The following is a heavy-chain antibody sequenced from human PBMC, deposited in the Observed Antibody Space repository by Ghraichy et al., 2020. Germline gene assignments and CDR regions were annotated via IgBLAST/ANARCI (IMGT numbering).Heavy chain of an antibody. Sequence: LTCAVSGGSISSDGYTWGWIRQPPGKGLEWIGYIYPGGNTYYRPSLKSRVTISVDTSKNQFSLKLTSVTAADTAVYYCARLDTSVIGFDHWGQGTLVTVSS. CDR2: IYPGGNT. D-gene: IGHD5-18*01. CDR1: GGSISSDGYT. CDR3: ARLDTSVIGFDH. V-gene: IGHV4-30-2*01. J-gene: IGHJ4*02.